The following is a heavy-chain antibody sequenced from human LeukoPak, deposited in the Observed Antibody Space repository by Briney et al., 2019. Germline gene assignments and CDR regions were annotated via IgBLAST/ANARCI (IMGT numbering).Heavy chain of an antibody. D-gene: IGHD1-26*01. J-gene: IGHJ4*02. Sequence: GGSLRLSCAASGFTFSSYSMNWVRQAPGKGLEWVSSISSTSSYIYYADSVKGRFTISRDNSKNTRYLQLNSLRAEDTALYYCARRFGAALAPFDSWGQGTLVTVSS. CDR1: GFTFSSYS. CDR2: ISSTSSYI. CDR3: ARRFGAALAPFDS. V-gene: IGHV3-21*04.